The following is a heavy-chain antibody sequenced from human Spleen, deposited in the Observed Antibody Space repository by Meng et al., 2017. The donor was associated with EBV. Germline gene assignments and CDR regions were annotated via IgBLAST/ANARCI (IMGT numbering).Heavy chain of an antibody. Sequence: QLQRQASVLGMVKPSETLSLTCDVSCGSITTGGYSWSWIRQPPGKGLEWIGYIYHDGSAYYNPSLRSRVTISEDRSKNQFSLKLSSVTAADTAVYYCARGGQYYYVNWFDPWGQGTLVTVSS. D-gene: IGHD3-10*02. CDR2: IYHDGSA. CDR3: ARGGQYYYVNWFDP. CDR1: CGSITTGGYS. J-gene: IGHJ5*02. V-gene: IGHV4-30-2*01.